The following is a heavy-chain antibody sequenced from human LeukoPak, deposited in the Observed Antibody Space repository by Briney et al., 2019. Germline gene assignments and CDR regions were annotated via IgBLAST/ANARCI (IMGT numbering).Heavy chain of an antibody. D-gene: IGHD1-1*01. V-gene: IGHV3-13*01. J-gene: IGHJ6*03. CDR1: GFSLSSFD. Sequence: GGSLRLSCAAPGFSLSSFDMHWVRPPTGQGRGWVSTIGTASDTYYPGAVEGRFILSRDNAKNSLYLQMNSLTAGDTAVYYCARGPPRGKYYYMDGWGEGTTVTVSS. CDR3: ARGPPRGKYYYMDG. CDR2: IGTASDT.